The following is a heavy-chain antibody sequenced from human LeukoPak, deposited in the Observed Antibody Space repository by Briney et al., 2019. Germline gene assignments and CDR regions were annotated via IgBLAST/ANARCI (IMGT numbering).Heavy chain of an antibody. Sequence: GGSLRLSCAASGFTVSSNYMSWVRQAPGKGLEWVSSIYADSVKGRFSISRDDSKNTLYLQMRSLRVDDTAFYYCMSKPILGGADYWGQGSLVTVSS. CDR3: MSKPILGGADY. CDR2: I. V-gene: IGHV3-53*01. D-gene: IGHD1-26*01. J-gene: IGHJ4*02. CDR1: GFTVSSNY.